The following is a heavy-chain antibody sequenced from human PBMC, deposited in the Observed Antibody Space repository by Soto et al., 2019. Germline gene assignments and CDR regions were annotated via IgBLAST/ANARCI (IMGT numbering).Heavy chain of an antibody. V-gene: IGHV4-34*01. CDR1: GGSFGGYY. D-gene: IGHD3-10*01. CDR3: ARDKITGIFDY. J-gene: IGHJ4*02. Sequence: SQTMSLTCAVDGGSFGGYYWTWIRQPPGTGLGWIGEINHSGSTNYNPSLKSRVTISVDTSKNQFSLKLTSVTAADTAVYYCARDKITGIFDYWDQGTLVTVS. CDR2: INHSGST.